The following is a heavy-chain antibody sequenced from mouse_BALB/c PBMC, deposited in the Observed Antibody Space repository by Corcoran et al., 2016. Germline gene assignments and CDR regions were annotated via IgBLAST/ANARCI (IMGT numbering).Heavy chain of an antibody. V-gene: IGHV3-6*02. CDR3: VVITTGADY. CDR1: GYSITSGYY. Sequence: DVQLQESGPGLVKPSQSLSLTCSVTGYSITSGYYWNWIRQFPGNKLEWMGYISYDGSNNYNPSLKNRISITRDTSKNQFFLKLNSVTTEDTATYYCVVITTGADYWGQGTTLTVSS. D-gene: IGHD1-1*01. CDR2: ISYDGSN. J-gene: IGHJ2*01.